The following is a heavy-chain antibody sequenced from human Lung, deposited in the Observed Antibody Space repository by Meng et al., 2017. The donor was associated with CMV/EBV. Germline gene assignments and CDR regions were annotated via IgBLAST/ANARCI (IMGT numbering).Heavy chain of an antibody. J-gene: IGHJ4*02. CDR1: GYTFTGYY. CDR3: ARALLFITMVRGAIGY. CDR2: INPNSGGT. D-gene: IGHD3-10*01. V-gene: IGHV1-2*02. Sequence: ASXXVSXKASGYTFTGYYMHWVRQAPGQGLEWMGWINPNSGGTNYAQKFQGRVTMTRDTSISTAYMELSRLRSDDTAVYYCARALLFITMVRGAIGYWGQGNXV.